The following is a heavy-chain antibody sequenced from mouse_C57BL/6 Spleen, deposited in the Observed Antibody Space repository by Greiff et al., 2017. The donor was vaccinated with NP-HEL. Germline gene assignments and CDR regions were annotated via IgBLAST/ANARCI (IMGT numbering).Heavy chain of an antibody. V-gene: IGHV1-55*01. CDR1: GYTFTSYW. J-gene: IGHJ2*01. CDR3: ARSNYDDLYYFDY. CDR2: IYPGSGST. Sequence: QVQLQQSGAELVKPGASVKMSCKASGYTFTSYWITWVKQRPGQGLEWIGDIYPGSGSTNYNEKFKSKATLTVDTSSSTAYMQLSSLTSEDSAVYYCARSNYDDLYYFDYWGQGTTLTVSS. D-gene: IGHD2-13*01.